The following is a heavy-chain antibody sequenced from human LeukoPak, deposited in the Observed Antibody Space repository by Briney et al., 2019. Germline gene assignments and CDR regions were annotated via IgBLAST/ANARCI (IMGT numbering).Heavy chain of an antibody. D-gene: IGHD1-26*01. CDR2: IYSGGST. CDR3: ARDEGRYYFDY. J-gene: IGHJ4*02. Sequence: PGGSLRLSCAASGFTVSSNYMSWVRQAPGKGLEWVSVIYSGGSTYYADSVKGRFTISRDNSKNTLYLQMNSLRAEDTAVYYCARDEGRYYFDYWGQGTLVTVSS. V-gene: IGHV3-53*01. CDR1: GFTVSSNY.